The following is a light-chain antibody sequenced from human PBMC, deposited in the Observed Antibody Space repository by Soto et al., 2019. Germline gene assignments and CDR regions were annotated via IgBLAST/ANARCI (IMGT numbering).Light chain of an antibody. V-gene: IGLV3-1*01. CDR1: KLGDKY. CDR3: QAWDSSTYV. Sequence: SYELTQPPSVSVSPGQTASITCSGDKLGDKYACWYQQKPGQSPVLVIYQDNKRPSGIPERFSGSNSENTATLTISGTQAMDEADYYCQAWDSSTYVFGTGTKVTVL. J-gene: IGLJ1*01. CDR2: QDN.